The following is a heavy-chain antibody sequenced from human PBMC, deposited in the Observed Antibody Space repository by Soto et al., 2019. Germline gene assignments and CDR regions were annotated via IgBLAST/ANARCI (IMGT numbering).Heavy chain of an antibody. V-gene: IGHV3-33*06. D-gene: IGHD2-2*01. CDR3: AKDRHIVVVPGGTLTDSGGMDV. CDR2: MWYDESRT. J-gene: IGHJ6*02. CDR1: GFTFSNYG. Sequence: PGGSLRLSCAASGFTFSNYGMHLVRQAPDRGLEWVAAMWYDESRTYYADSVKGRFTISRDNSKNTLYLQMNSLRIEDTAVYYCAKDRHIVVVPGGTLTDSGGMDVWGQGTTVTVSS.